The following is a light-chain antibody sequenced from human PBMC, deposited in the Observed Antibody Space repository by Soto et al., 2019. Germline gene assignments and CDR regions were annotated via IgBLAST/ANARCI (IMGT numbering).Light chain of an antibody. CDR1: SSNIGNNY. J-gene: IGLJ2*01. CDR2: DNN. Sequence: QSVLPQPPSVSAAPGQEVTISCSGSSSNIGNNYVSWYQQLPGTAPKLLIYDNNKRPSGIPDRFSGSKSGASATLGVTGLQTGDEADYYCGAWDDSLSAVFGGGTQLTVL. CDR3: GAWDDSLSAV. V-gene: IGLV1-51*01.